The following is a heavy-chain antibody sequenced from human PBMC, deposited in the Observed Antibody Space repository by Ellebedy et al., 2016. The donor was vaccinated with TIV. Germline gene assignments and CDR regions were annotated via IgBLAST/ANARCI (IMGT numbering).Heavy chain of an antibody. J-gene: IGHJ3*02. CDR1: GFTFSSYG. D-gene: IGHD2-2*01. Sequence: GESLKISCAASGFTFSSYGMHWVRQAPGKGLEWVAVISYDGSNKYYADSVKGRFTISRDNSKNTLYLQMNSLRAEDTAVYYCARDTVQVPAGDAFDIWGRGTVVTVSS. V-gene: IGHV3-30*03. CDR3: ARDTVQVPAGDAFDI. CDR2: ISYDGSNK.